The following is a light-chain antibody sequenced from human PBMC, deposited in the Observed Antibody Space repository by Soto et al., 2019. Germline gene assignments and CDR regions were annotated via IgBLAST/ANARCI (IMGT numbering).Light chain of an antibody. CDR2: KAS. CDR1: QSISYW. Sequence: DIQMTQSPSTLSASVGDRVTITCRASQSISYWLAWYQQKPGKAPNLLIYKASSLESGVPSGFSGSGSGTDFTLTINSLQPDDVAPYYCQPYNSYPLTFGGGTKVEIK. CDR3: QPYNSYPLT. J-gene: IGKJ4*01. V-gene: IGKV1-5*03.